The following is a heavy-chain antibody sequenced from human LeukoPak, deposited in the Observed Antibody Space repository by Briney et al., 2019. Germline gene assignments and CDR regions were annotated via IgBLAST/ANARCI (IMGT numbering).Heavy chain of an antibody. CDR2: ISYDGSNK. J-gene: IGHJ4*02. V-gene: IGHV3-30*04. CDR1: GFTFSNYA. Sequence: PGGSLRLSCAASGFTFSNYAMHWVRQAPGKGLEWVAVISYDGSNKYYADSVKGRFTISRDNSKNTLYLQMNSLRAEDTAVYYCAKDYRVGATQPFDYWGQGTLVTVSS. CDR3: AKDYRVGATQPFDY. D-gene: IGHD1-26*01.